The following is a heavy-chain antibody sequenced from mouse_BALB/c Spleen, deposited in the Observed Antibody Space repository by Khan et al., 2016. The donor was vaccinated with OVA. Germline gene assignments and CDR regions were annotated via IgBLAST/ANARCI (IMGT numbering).Heavy chain of an antibody. CDR2: ISYSGST. Sequence: EVQLQESGPGLVKPSQSLSLTCTVTGYSITSDYAWTWIRQFPGDKLEWMGYISYSGSTSYNPSLKSRISITRDTSTSRFFLQLSSVTTEDTATYYCAVSRFYYRYSCFDYWGQGTTLTVAS. V-gene: IGHV3-2*02. CDR3: AVSRFYYRYSCFDY. CDR1: GYSITSDYA. D-gene: IGHD2-14*01. J-gene: IGHJ2*01.